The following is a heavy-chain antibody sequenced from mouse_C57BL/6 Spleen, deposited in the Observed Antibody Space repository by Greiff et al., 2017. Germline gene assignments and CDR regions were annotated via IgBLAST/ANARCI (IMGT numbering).Heavy chain of an antibody. CDR2: IDPETGGT. J-gene: IGHJ1*03. Sequence: VQLVESGAELVRPGASVTLSCKASGYTFTDYEMHWVKQTPVHGLEWIGAIDPETGGTAYNQKFKGKAILTADKSSSTAYMELRSLTSEDSAVYYCTRRLYSNYWYFDVWGTGTTVTVSS. V-gene: IGHV1-15*01. CDR1: GYTFTDYE. CDR3: TRRLYSNYWYFDV. D-gene: IGHD2-5*01.